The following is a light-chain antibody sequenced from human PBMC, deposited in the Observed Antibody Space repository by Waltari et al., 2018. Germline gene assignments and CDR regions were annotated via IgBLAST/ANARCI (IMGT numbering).Light chain of an antibody. CDR3: QQYYGTPPRT. Sequence: DIVMPQSPDSLAVSLGERHTIDCKFRQSVLTNSDNKNYLAWYQQQPGQPPKLLSYWASTRESGVPDQFSGSGSGTDFTLTITSLQAEDVAVYYCQQYYGTPPRTFGQGTKVEIK. CDR2: WAS. J-gene: IGKJ1*01. V-gene: IGKV4-1*01. CDR1: QSVLTNSDNKNY.